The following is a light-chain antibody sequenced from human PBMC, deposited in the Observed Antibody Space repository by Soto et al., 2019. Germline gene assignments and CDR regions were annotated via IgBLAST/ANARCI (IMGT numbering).Light chain of an antibody. V-gene: IGLV7-46*01. CDR1: TGPVTSSNY. J-gene: IGLJ2*01. Sequence: QAVVTQEPSLTVSPGGTVTPTCGSSTGPVTSSNYPYWFQQKPGQAPRTLIYDTSNKRSWTPTRFSGSLLGGKAALTLSGAQPEDEADYYCLVSYSGEEIFGGGTQLTVL. CDR2: DTS. CDR3: LVSYSGEEI.